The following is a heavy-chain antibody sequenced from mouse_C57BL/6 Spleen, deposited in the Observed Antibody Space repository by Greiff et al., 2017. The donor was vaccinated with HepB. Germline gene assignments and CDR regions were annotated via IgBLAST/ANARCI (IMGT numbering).Heavy chain of an antibody. Sequence: QVQLQQPGAELVRPGTSVKLSCKASGYTFTSYWMHWVKQRPGQGLEWIGVIDPSDSYTNYNQKFKGKATLTVDTSSSTAYMQLSSLTSEDSAVYYCARKTVSFDYWGQGTTLTVSS. J-gene: IGHJ2*01. CDR1: GYTFTSYW. V-gene: IGHV1-59*01. CDR3: ARKTVSFDY. D-gene: IGHD6-1*02. CDR2: IDPSDSYT.